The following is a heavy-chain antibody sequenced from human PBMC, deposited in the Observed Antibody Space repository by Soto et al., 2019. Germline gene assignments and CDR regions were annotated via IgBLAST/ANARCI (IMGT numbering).Heavy chain of an antibody. V-gene: IGHV3-64*01. Sequence: EVQLVESGGGLVQPGGSLRLSCAASGFTFSNYAMHWVRQAPGKGLDYVSTISSNGGSTYYASSVKGRFTISRDNSKNTLYLQMGSLRAEDMAVYYCASSRDGYSFDYWGQGTLVTVSS. CDR3: ASSRDGYSFDY. CDR2: ISSNGGST. CDR1: GFTFSNYA. J-gene: IGHJ4*02. D-gene: IGHD4-4*01.